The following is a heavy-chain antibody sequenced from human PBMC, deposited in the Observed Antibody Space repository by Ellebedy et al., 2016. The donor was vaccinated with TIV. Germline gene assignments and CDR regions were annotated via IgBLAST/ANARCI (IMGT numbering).Heavy chain of an antibody. CDR3: VNYYGSGATRNWFDP. CDR1: GFTFSDYY. D-gene: IGHD3-10*01. V-gene: IGHV3-11*01. Sequence: GESLKISCAASGFTFSDYYMSWIRQAPGKGPEWVSYISPSGTTIFYADSVRGRFTISRDDAQKSVYLQMNSLRAEDTAKYYCVNYYGSGATRNWFDPWGQGTLVTVSS. CDR2: ISPSGTTI. J-gene: IGHJ5*02.